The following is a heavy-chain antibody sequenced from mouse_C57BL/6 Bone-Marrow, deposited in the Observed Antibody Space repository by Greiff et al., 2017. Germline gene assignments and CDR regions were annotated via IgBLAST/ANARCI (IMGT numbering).Heavy chain of an antibody. V-gene: IGHV1-76*01. CDR1: GYTFTDYY. Sequence: VQLQQSGAELVRPGASVKLSCKASGYTFTDYYINWVKQRPGQGLEWIARIYPGSGNTYYNEKFKGKATLTAEKSSSTSYMQLSSLTSEDSAVYCGARGDYGSSYWYFDVWGTGTTVTVSS. J-gene: IGHJ1*03. CDR3: ARGDYGSSYWYFDV. CDR2: IYPGSGNT. D-gene: IGHD1-1*01.